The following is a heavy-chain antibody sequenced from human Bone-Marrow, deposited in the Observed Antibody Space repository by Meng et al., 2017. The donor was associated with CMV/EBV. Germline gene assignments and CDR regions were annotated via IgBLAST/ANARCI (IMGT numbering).Heavy chain of an antibody. CDR2: IKQDGSEK. CDR1: GFTFSSYW. J-gene: IGHJ5*02. D-gene: IGHD1-26*01. CDR3: ASSSGSNPFDP. Sequence: GESLKISCAASGFTFSSYWMSWVRQAPGKGLEWVANIKQDGSEKYYVDSVKGRFTISRDNAKNSLYLQMNSLRAEDTAVYYCASSSGSNPFDPWGQGTLVTVSS. V-gene: IGHV3-7*01.